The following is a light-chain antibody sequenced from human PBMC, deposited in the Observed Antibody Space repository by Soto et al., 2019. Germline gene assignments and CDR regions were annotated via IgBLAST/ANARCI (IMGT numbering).Light chain of an antibody. CDR3: HQYGSSGT. V-gene: IGKV3-20*01. J-gene: IGKJ1*01. Sequence: EIVLTQSPGTLALSPGERATLSCRASQSVSNNYLAWYQQKPGQAPSLLIYGASNRATGIPDRFSGSGSGTDFTLTISRLEPEDFAVYYCHQYGSSGTFGQGTKVE. CDR1: QSVSNNY. CDR2: GAS.